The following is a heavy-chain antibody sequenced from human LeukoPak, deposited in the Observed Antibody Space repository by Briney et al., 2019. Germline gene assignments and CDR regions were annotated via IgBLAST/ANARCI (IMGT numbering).Heavy chain of an antibody. CDR2: INHSGST. CDR3: ARGSRYNWNYICNY. D-gene: IGHD1-7*01. Sequence: SETLSLTCAVYGGSFSGYYWSWIRQPPGKGLEWIGEINHSGSTNYNPSLKSRVTISVDTSKNQFSLKLSSVTAADTAVYHCARGSRYNWNYICNYWGQGTLVTVSS. J-gene: IGHJ4*02. V-gene: IGHV4-34*01. CDR1: GGSFSGYY.